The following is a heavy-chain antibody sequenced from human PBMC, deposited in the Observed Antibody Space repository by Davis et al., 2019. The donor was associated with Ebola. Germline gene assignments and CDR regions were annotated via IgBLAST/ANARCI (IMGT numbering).Heavy chain of an antibody. CDR3: ARGPSYMGFDP. V-gene: IGHV4-34*01. CDR1: GGSFSGYY. CDR2: INHSGST. Sequence: MPSETLSLTCAVYGGSFSGYYWSWIRQPQGKGLEWIGEINHSGSTNYNPSLKSRVTISVDTSKNQFSLKLSSVTAADPAVYYCARGPSYMGFDPWGQGTLVTVSS. D-gene: IGHD1-1*01. J-gene: IGHJ5*02.